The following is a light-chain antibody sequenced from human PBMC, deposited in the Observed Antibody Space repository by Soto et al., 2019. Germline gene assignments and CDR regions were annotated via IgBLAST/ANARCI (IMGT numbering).Light chain of an antibody. Sequence: IVLTQAPLSLPVIPGEAASISCSSSQSLFDRDDDKTYLDWYLQRPGQSPPLLIYMLSHRASGVTDRFSGSWSDTDFTLKISRVEPEDVGVSYCMQRMKFPLTFGVGTKVEIK. CDR3: MQRMKFPLT. CDR1: QSLFDRDDDKTY. CDR2: MLS. J-gene: IGKJ4*01. V-gene: IGKV2-40*01.